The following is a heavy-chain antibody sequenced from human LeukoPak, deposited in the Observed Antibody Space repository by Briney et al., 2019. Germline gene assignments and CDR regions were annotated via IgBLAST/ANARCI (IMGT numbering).Heavy chain of an antibody. CDR2: INPSGGST. V-gene: IGHV1-46*01. CDR3: ARGLQLLWFGELLSNAGDY. J-gene: IGHJ4*02. CDR1: GYTFTSYY. D-gene: IGHD3-10*01. Sequence: ASVKVSCKASGYTFTSYYMHWVRQAPGQGLEWMGIINPSGGSTSYAQKFQGRVTMTRDTSTSTVYMELSSLRSEDTAVYYCARGLQLLWFGELLSNAGDYWGQGTLVTVSS.